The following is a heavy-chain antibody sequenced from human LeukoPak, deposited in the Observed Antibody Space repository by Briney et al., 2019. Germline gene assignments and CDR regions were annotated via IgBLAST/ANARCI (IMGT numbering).Heavy chain of an antibody. V-gene: IGHV4-34*01. CDR3: ARGEGNDYVWGSFYYYLDV. Sequence: SETLSLTCAVNGESFNGFYWTWIRQSPGKGLEWIGEIQDIGHTNYNTSLKSRVTISLDTPQKQFSLKLTSVTAADTAVYYCARGEGNDYVWGSFYYYLDVWGKGTAVRVSS. J-gene: IGHJ6*03. CDR2: IQDIGHT. D-gene: IGHD3-16*01. CDR1: GESFNGFY.